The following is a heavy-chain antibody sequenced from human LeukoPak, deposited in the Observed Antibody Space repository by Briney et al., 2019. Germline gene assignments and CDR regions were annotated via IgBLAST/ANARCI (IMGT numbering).Heavy chain of an antibody. CDR3: ARERDSSYFDY. V-gene: IGHV1-69*04. CDR1: GGTFSSYA. CDR2: IIPILGIA. D-gene: IGHD5-18*01. J-gene: IGHJ4*02. Sequence: SVKVSCKASGGTFSSYAIGWVRQAPGQGLEWMGRIIPILGIANYAQKFQGRVTITADKSTSTAYMELSSLRSEDTAVYYCARERDSSYFDYWGQGTLATVSS.